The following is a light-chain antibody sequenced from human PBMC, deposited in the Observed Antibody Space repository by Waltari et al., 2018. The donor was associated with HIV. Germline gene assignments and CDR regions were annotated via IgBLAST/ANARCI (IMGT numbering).Light chain of an antibody. J-gene: IGLJ3*02. Sequence: QSALTQPPSASGSPGQSVTISCTGTSSDVGGSKYVSCYQQHPGKAPKLMIYEVNKRPSGVPDHFSGFKSANTASLTVSGLQADDEADYYCNSYAGSNNWVFGGGTKLTVL. V-gene: IGLV2-8*01. CDR1: SSDVGGSKY. CDR2: EVN. CDR3: NSYAGSNNWV.